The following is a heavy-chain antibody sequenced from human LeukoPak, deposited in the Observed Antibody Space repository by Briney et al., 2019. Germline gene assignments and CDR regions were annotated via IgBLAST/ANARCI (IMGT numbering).Heavy chain of an antibody. CDR1: GYTFTGYY. CDR3: ARDYGSGSHNWFDP. V-gene: IGHV1-2*02. J-gene: IGHJ5*02. D-gene: IGHD3-10*01. CDR2: INPNSGGT. Sequence: ASVKVSCKASGYTFTGYYMHWVGQAPGQGLEWMGWINPNSGGTNYAQKFQGRVTMTRDTSISTAYMELSRLRSDDTAVYYCARDYGSGSHNWFDPWGQGTLVTVSS.